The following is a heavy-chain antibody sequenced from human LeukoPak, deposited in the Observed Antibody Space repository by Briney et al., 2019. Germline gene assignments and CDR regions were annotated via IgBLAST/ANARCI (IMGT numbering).Heavy chain of an antibody. CDR2: ISGSGVST. J-gene: IGHJ3*02. CDR3: ARDRRYYYDSSGGAHDAFDI. CDR1: GFTFSSYG. Sequence: GGSLRLSCAGSGFTFSSYGMSWVRQTPGKGLERVSAISGSGVSTYYADSVKGRFTISRDDSKNTAYLQMNSLRAEDTAVYYCARDRRYYYDSSGGAHDAFDIWGQGTMVTVSS. V-gene: IGHV3-23*01. D-gene: IGHD3-22*01.